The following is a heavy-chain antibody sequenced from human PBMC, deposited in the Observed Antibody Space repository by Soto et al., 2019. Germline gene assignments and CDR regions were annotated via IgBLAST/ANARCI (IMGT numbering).Heavy chain of an antibody. J-gene: IGHJ3*02. CDR2: IKHSGSS. Sequence: QVQQQPWGAGLLKPSETLSLTCAVYAGSFSHYYWNRIRQSPGKGREWIGKIKHSGSSNYNPSLRSRVSISVDMSKNQFSLRLTSVTAADTAVYYCARGGSSDWQVALDIWGQGTMVTVSS. D-gene: IGHD6-19*01. V-gene: IGHV4-34*01. CDR3: ARGGSSDWQVALDI. CDR1: AGSFSHYY.